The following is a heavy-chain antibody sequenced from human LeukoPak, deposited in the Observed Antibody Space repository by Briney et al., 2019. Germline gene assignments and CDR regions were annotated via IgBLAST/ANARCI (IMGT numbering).Heavy chain of an antibody. J-gene: IGHJ4*02. V-gene: IGHV3-48*03. CDR2: ISSSGSTI. CDR3: ARDTNTYYYDSSGYYYKPSFDY. Sequence: PGGSLRLSCAASGFTFSSYEMNWVRQAPGKGLEWVTYISSSGSTIYYADSVKGRFTISRDNAKNSLYLQMNSLRAEDTAVYYCARDTNTYYYDSSGYYYKPSFDYWGQGTLVTVSS. CDR1: GFTFSSYE. D-gene: IGHD3-22*01.